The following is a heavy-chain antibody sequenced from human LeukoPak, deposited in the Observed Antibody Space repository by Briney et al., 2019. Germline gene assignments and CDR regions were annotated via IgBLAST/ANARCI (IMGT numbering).Heavy chain of an antibody. CDR2: MSAYNGNT. CDR3: ARDSRRDGYNYYYYMDV. Sequence: GASVKVSCKASGYTFTSYGISWVRQAPGQGLEWMGWMSAYNGNTNYAQKLQGRVTMTTDTSTSTAYMELRSLRSDDTAVYYCARDSRRDGYNYYYYMDVWGKGTTVTVSS. CDR1: GYTFTSYG. V-gene: IGHV1-18*01. D-gene: IGHD5-24*01. J-gene: IGHJ6*03.